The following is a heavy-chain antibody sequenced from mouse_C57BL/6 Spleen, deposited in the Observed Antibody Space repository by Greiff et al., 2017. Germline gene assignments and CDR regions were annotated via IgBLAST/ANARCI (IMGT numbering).Heavy chain of an antibody. Sequence: VESGGGLVKPGGSLKLSCAASGFTFSDYGMHWVRQAPEKGLEWVAYISSGSSTIYYADTVKGRFTISRDNAKNTLFLQMTSLRAEDTAMYYCARYALGYFDYWGQGTTLTVSS. CDR2: ISSGSSTI. CDR3: ARYALGYFDY. V-gene: IGHV5-17*01. D-gene: IGHD6-5*01. CDR1: GFTFSDYG. J-gene: IGHJ2*01.